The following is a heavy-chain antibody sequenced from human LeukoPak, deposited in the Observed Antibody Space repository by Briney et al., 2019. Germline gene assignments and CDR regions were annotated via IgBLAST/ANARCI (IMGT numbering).Heavy chain of an antibody. V-gene: IGHV4-4*07. CDR2: LYTSGST. J-gene: IGHJ4*02. D-gene: IGHD3-22*01. CDR1: GGSISSYY. CDR3: ARGIDYYDSSGHWDY. Sequence: SETLSLTCTVSGGSISSYYWSWIRQPAGKGLEWIGRLYTSGSTNYNPSLKSRVTMSVDTSKNQFSLRLSSVTAADTAVYYCARGIDYYDSSGHWDYWGQGTLVTVSS.